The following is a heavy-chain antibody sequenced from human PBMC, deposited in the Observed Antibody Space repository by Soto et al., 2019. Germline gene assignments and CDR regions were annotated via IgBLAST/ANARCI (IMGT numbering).Heavy chain of an antibody. D-gene: IGHD3-22*01. J-gene: IGHJ4*02. CDR1: GFTFSSFW. CDR2: IKQDGSET. CDR3: AGSSGWLDYY. Sequence: EVQLVESGGGLVQPGGSLRLSCAASGFTFSSFWMSWVRQAPGKGLEWVANIKQDGSETRYVDSVKGRFTISRDNAMNSLYLQIDSLRAEDTAVYYCAGSSGWLDYYWGQGILVTVSS. V-gene: IGHV3-7*04.